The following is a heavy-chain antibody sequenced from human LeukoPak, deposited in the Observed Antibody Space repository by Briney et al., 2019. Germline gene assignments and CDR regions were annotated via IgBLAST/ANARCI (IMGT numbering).Heavy chain of an antibody. D-gene: IGHD6-13*01. CDR1: GDSISSSNYY. J-gene: IGHJ3*02. Sequence: PSETLSLTCTVSGDSISSSNYYWGWIRQPPGKGLEWIGGIYYSGSTYYNPSLKSRATISVDTSKNQFSLKLSSVTAADTAAYYCARRPYSSSWYGSYQIWGQGTMVTVSS. CDR2: IYYSGST. CDR3: ARRPYSSSWYGSYQI. V-gene: IGHV4-39*01.